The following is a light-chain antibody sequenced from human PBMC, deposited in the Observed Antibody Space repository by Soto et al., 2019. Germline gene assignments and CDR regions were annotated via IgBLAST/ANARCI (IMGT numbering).Light chain of an antibody. CDR3: QQYGYSPWT. J-gene: IGKJ1*01. CDR1: ESVNSAY. CDR2: GAS. V-gene: IGKV3-20*01. Sequence: EIVLTQPPVTLSLSPGERATLSCRASESVNSAYLAWYQHRPAQAPRLLIYGASSRATGVPDRFSGSGSGTEFTLTITRLEPADFALYYCQQYGYSPWTFGLGTKVDIK.